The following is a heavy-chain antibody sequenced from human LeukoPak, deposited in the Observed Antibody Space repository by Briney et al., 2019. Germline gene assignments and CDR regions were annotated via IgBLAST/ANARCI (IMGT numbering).Heavy chain of an antibody. V-gene: IGHV1-2*02. CDR3: ARDGQGAGKTFDY. Sequence: ASVKVSCKASGYTFTDYYMQWVRQAPGQGLEWMGWINPKSGGTKYAQKFQGRVTMTRDTSISTAYMDLSRLRSDDTAMYYCARDGQGAGKTFDYWGQGTLVTVSS. J-gene: IGHJ4*02. CDR1: GYTFTDYY. CDR2: INPKSGGT. D-gene: IGHD6-13*01.